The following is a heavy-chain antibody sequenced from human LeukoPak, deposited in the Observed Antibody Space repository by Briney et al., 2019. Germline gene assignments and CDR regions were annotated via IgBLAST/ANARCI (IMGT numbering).Heavy chain of an antibody. D-gene: IGHD6-19*01. V-gene: IGHV3-48*03. J-gene: IGHJ5*02. CDR1: GFTFSSYE. Sequence: GGSLRLSCAASGFTFSSYEMNWDRQAPGKGLEWVSYISSSGSTIYYADSVKGRFTISRDNAKNSLYLQMNSLRAEDTAVYYCARKQVAGHFDPWGQGTLVTVSS. CDR2: ISSSGSTI. CDR3: ARKQVAGHFDP.